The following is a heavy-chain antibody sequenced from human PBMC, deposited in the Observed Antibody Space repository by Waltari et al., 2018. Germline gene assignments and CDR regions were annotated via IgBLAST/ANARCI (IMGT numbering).Heavy chain of an antibody. CDR3: TSPHDSSGYSPGDLDY. V-gene: IGHV3-49*04. D-gene: IGHD3-22*01. Sequence: EVQLVESGGGWVQPGRSLRLSCTASGFNLADYAMTWVGQAPGKGLEWVGFIRGKSYGGTTEYASSVKDRFIISRDDSKSIAYLQMNNLKIEDTAVYFCTSPHDSSGYSPGDLDYWGQGTLVTVSS. J-gene: IGHJ4*02. CDR2: IRGKSYGGTT. CDR1: GFNLADYA.